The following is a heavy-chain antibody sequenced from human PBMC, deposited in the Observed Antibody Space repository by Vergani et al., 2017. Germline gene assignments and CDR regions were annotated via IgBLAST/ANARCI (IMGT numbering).Heavy chain of an antibody. CDR2: IKQDGSEK. CDR3: ARAHDYGDYYYYYYMDV. J-gene: IGHJ6*03. D-gene: IGHD4-17*01. V-gene: IGHV3-7*01. Sequence: EVQLVESGGGLVQPGGSLRLSCAASGFTFSSYWMSWVRQAPGKGLEWVANIKQDGSEKYYVDSVKGRFTISRDNAKNSLYLQMNSLRAEDTAVYYCARAHDYGDYYYYYYMDVWGKGP. CDR1: GFTFSSYW.